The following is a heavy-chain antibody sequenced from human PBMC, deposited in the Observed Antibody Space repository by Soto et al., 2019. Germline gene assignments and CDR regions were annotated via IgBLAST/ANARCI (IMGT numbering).Heavy chain of an antibody. V-gene: IGHV3-53*01. CDR3: ARGPNSDC. D-gene: IGHD2-21*01. Sequence: PGGSLRLSCAASGFSVGGNYMSWVRQAPGKGLELVSLIYSGGNPFYADSMKGRFTLSRDNSNNMLYLQMDSLRAEDTVVYYCARGPNSDCWGQGTLVTVSS. CDR2: IYSGGNP. CDR1: GFSVGGNY. J-gene: IGHJ4*02.